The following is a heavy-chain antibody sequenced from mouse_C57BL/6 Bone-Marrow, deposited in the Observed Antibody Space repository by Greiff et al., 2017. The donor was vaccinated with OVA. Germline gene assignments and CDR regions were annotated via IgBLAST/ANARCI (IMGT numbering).Heavy chain of an antibody. CDR3: ASNYYGSYWYFDV. J-gene: IGHJ1*03. CDR2: INPNYGTT. D-gene: IGHD1-1*01. CDR1: GYSFTDCN. Sequence: VQLQQSGPELVKPGASVKISCKASGYSFTDCNMNWVKQSNGKSLEWIGVINPNYGTTSYNQKFKGKATLTVDQSSSTAYMQLNSLTSEDSAVYYCASNYYGSYWYFDVWGTGTTVTVSS. V-gene: IGHV1-39*01.